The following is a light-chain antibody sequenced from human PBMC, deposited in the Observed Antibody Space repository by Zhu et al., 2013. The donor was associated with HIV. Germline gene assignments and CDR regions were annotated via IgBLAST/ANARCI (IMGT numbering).Light chain of an antibody. CDR3: QYYGSSPLT. CDR1: QSVSINY. Sequence: EIVLTQSPGTLSLSPGERATLSCRASQSVSINYLAWYQQKPGQAPRLLIYGASSRATGIPDRFSGSGSGTDFTLTISRLEPEDFAVYYCQYYGSSPLTFGGGTKVEIK. CDR2: GAS. J-gene: IGKJ4*01. V-gene: IGKV3-20*01.